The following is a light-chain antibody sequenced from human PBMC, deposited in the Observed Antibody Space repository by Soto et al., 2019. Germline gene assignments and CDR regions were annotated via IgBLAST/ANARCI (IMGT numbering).Light chain of an antibody. CDR3: QQYGSSPPT. V-gene: IGKV3-20*01. Sequence: EIVLTQSPGTLSLSPGERATLSCRASQSVGSSYLAWYQQKPGQAPRLLIYGASSRATGNPDRFSGSVSGTDFPFTISRLEPEDFAVYYCQQYGSSPPTFGQGTKLEIK. CDR2: GAS. CDR1: QSVGSSY. J-gene: IGKJ2*01.